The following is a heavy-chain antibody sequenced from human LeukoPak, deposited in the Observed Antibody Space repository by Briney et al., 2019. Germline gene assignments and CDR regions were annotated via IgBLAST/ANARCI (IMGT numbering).Heavy chain of an antibody. V-gene: IGHV3-7*01. J-gene: IGHJ4*02. D-gene: IGHD5-24*01. CDR2: INQDGTEK. CDR3: ARTRDGYNYYFDY. Sequence: GGSLRLSCAASGFTFTTYWMTWVRQAPGKGLEWVANINQDGTEKYYVDSVKGRFTISRDNAKNSLYLQMNSLRAEDTAVYYCARTRDGYNYYFDYWGQGTLVTVSS. CDR1: GFTFTTYW.